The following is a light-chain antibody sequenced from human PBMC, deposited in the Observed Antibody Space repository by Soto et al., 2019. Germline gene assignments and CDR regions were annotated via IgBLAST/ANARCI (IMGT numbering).Light chain of an antibody. Sequence: QSALTQPASVSGSPGESITISCTGTSSDVGGYNYVSWYQQPPGKAPKLMIYEVSNRPSGVSNCFSGYKSGNTASLTISGLKAEDEADYYCSSYTSSSTVVFGGGTKVTVL. CDR1: SSDVGGYNY. CDR3: SSYTSSSTVV. CDR2: EVS. V-gene: IGLV2-14*01. J-gene: IGLJ2*01.